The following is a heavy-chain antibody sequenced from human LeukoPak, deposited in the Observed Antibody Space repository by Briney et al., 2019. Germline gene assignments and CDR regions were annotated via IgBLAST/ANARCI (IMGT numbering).Heavy chain of an antibody. V-gene: IGHV3-48*04. Sequence: GGSLRLSCAASGFSFGSYGLSWVRQAPGKGLQWVSYISGNGGTTYYADSVKGRFTISRDNAKNSLYLQMNSLRAEDTAVYYCARGRMLYSAFDIWGQGTMVTVSS. CDR1: GFSFGSYG. J-gene: IGHJ3*02. D-gene: IGHD2-8*01. CDR2: ISGNGGTT. CDR3: ARGRMLYSAFDI.